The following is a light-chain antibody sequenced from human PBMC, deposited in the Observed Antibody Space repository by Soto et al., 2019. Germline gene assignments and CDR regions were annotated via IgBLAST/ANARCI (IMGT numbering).Light chain of an antibody. Sequence: DIQMTQSPSSLSASVGDRVTITCRARQSTSSYLNWYQQKPGKAPKLLIYAASSLQSGVPSRFSGSGSGTDVTLTISSLQPEDFATYYCQQSYSTPGTFGQGTKVEIK. J-gene: IGKJ1*01. CDR3: QQSYSTPGT. CDR1: QSTSSY. V-gene: IGKV1-39*01. CDR2: AAS.